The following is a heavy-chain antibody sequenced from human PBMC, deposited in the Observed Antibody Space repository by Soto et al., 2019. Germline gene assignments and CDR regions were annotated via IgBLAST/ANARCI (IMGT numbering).Heavy chain of an antibody. CDR1: GFSFSRFG. CDR3: TRGGYEPFDY. Sequence: PGGSLRLSCAASGFSFSRFGMHWVRQAPGKGLVWVSRMNPEETTTNYADSVRGRFTISRDNARNTLYLQMNSLRAEDTAVYYCTRGGYEPFDYFGQGTLVTVSS. V-gene: IGHV3-74*01. D-gene: IGHD3-3*01. J-gene: IGHJ4*02. CDR2: MNPEETTT.